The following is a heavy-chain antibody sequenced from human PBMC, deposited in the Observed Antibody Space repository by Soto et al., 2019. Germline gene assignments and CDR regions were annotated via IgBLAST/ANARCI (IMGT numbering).Heavy chain of an antibody. J-gene: IGHJ3*02. V-gene: IGHV3-33*01. CDR3: ARDCAAYCSGGSCYSAAHAFDI. Sequence: GGSLRLSCAASGFTFSSYGMHWVRQAPGKGLEWVAVIWYDGSNKYYADSVKGRFTISRDNSKNTLYLKMNSLKAKDTAVYYCARDCAAYCSGGSCYSAAHAFDIWGHGTMVTVSS. D-gene: IGHD2-15*01. CDR2: IWYDGSNK. CDR1: GFTFSSYG.